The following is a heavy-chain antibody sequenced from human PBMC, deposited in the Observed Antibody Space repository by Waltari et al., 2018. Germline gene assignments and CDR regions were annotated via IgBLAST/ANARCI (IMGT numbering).Heavy chain of an antibody. V-gene: IGHV3-23*01. Sequence: EVQLLESGGGLIQPGGSLRLSCTASGFSFSDYAVIWVRQAPGKGLEWVSVVGGGGDDPYYTDSVKGRFTISRDNSKNTLYLQMSSLRAEDTAVYYCAKDGVARNGIYDPFDIWGQGTMVIVS. CDR2: VGGGGDDP. D-gene: IGHD1-1*01. CDR3: AKDGVARNGIYDPFDI. CDR1: GFSFSDYA. J-gene: IGHJ3*02.